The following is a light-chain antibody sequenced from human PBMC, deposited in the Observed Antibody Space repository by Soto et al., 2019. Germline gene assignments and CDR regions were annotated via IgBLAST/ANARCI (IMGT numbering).Light chain of an antibody. Sequence: ESVLTQSPGTLSMSPGERATLSCRASKSVSSSYSAWYQQKPGQAPRLLIYGASRRATGIPDRFSGSGSGTDFTLTISRLEPEDFAVYYCQQYGSSPFTFGPGTKVDIK. CDR3: QQYGSSPFT. CDR2: GAS. V-gene: IGKV3-20*01. CDR1: KSVSSSY. J-gene: IGKJ3*01.